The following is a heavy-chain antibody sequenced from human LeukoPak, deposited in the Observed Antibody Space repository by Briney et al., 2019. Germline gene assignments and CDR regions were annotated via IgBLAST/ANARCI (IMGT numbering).Heavy chain of an antibody. CDR1: GGSISCGGYY. V-gene: IGHV4-31*03. Sequence: ASETLSLTCTVSGGSISCGGYYWSWIRQHPGKGLEWIGYIYYSGRTYYNPSLKSRVTISVDTSKNQFSLKLSSVTAADTAVYYCARYCSGGSCYRFDYWGQGTLVTVSS. D-gene: IGHD2-15*01. CDR2: IYYSGRT. CDR3: ARYCSGGSCYRFDY. J-gene: IGHJ4*02.